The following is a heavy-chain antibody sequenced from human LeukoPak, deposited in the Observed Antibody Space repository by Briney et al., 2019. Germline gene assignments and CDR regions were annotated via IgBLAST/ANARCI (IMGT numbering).Heavy chain of an antibody. CDR3: ARDLRIASSGDCFDP. Sequence: SVKVSCKASGGTFSSYAINWVRQAPGQGLEWMGGVIPIFGAPNYAHRFQGRLTITTDESTRTAYMNLTSLRSEDTAVYYCARDLRIASSGDCFDPWGQGTLVTVSS. CDR1: GGTFSSYA. CDR2: VIPIFGAP. J-gene: IGHJ5*02. D-gene: IGHD6-19*01. V-gene: IGHV1-69*05.